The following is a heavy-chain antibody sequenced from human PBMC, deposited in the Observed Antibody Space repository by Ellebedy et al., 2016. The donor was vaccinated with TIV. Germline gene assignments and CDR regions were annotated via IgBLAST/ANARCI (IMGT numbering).Heavy chain of an antibody. V-gene: IGHV3-33*01. CDR3: ARWGGVAFDY. CDR1: GFTFSSYG. CDR2: IWYDGSNK. J-gene: IGHJ4*02. Sequence: GESLKISCAASGFTFSSYGMHWVRQAPGKGLEWVAVIWYDGSNKYYADSVKGRFTISRDNSKNTLYLQMNSLRAEDTALYYCARWGGVAFDYWGQGTLVTVSS. D-gene: IGHD2-15*01.